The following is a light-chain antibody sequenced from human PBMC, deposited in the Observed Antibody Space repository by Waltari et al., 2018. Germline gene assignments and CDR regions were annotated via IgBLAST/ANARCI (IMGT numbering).Light chain of an antibody. CDR3: QQGNSYPRT. J-gene: IGKJ1*01. Sequence: IQMSQSPSSLSASVGDRVTITCRASQGISSYLNWYQQKPGKAPKLLIYYANSLASGVPSRFSGSGSGTEFTLTISSLQPEDFATYYCQQGNSYPRTFGQGTKVKIK. CDR1: QGISSY. CDR2: YAN. V-gene: IGKV1-13*02.